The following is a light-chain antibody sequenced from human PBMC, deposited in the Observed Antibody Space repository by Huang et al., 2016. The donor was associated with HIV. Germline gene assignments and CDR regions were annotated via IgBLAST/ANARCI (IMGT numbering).Light chain of an antibody. Sequence: DIVMTQSPDSLSIPPGERATINCKSSQRPGQPPKLLFHFSGSWQSGIPDRFSASGSGTDFTLTIDNLQTEDVAIYYCQQYYRNPQTFGRGTAVEI. J-gene: IGKJ4*01. CDR3: QQYYRNPQT. CDR2: FSG. CDR1: QR. V-gene: IGKV4-1*01.